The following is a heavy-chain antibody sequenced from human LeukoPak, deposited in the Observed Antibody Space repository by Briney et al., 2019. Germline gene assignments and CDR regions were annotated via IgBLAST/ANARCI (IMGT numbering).Heavy chain of an antibody. CDR2: ISRSGSTK. D-gene: IGHD6-13*01. V-gene: IGHV3-11*04. J-gene: IGHJ6*03. Sequence: GGSLRLSCAASGFTFSDYNMRWIRQAPGKGLEWVSSISRSGSTKYYADSVKGRFTISRDNAKNSLYLQMNSLRAEDTAVYYCARVLVQQLYYYYYMDVWGKGTTVTVSS. CDR1: GFTFSDYN. CDR3: ARVLVQQLYYYYYMDV.